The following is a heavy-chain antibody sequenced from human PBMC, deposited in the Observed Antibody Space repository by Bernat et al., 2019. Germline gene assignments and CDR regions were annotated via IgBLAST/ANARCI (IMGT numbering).Heavy chain of an antibody. D-gene: IGHD3-3*01. CDR1: GGSISSSSYY. J-gene: IGHJ4*02. V-gene: IGHV4-39*01. CDR3: ARIHYDFWSGYYTRGVYFDY. CDR2: IYYSGST. Sequence: QLQLQESGPGLVKPSETLSLTCTVSGGSISSSSYYWGWIRQPPGKGLEWIGSIYYSGSTYYNPSLKSRVTISVDTSKNQFSLKLSSVTAADTAVYYCARIHYDFWSGYYTRGVYFDYWGQGTLVTVSS.